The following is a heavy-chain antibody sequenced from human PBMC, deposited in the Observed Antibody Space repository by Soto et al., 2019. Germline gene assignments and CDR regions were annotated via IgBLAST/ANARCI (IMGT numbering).Heavy chain of an antibody. D-gene: IGHD3-10*01. CDR3: SRGPSANLYYDDSGSSYDY. V-gene: IGHV4-34*01. Sequence: QVQLQQWGAGLLKPSETLSLTCAVYGGSFSGYYWTWIRQPPGKGLEWIAEINHSGTTYYNPSLXSRVTISVDTXRKRFXXRLSSVTAADTAVYFCSRGPSANLYYDDSGSSYDYWGQGLLVTISS. CDR1: GGSFSGYY. CDR2: INHSGTT. J-gene: IGHJ4*02.